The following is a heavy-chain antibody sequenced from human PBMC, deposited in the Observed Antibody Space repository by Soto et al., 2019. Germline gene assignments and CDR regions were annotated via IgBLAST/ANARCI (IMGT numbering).Heavy chain of an antibody. CDR1: GFTFSSYW. CDR2: INSDGSST. J-gene: IGHJ4*02. Sequence: GGSLRLSCAASGFTFSSYWMHWVRQAPGKGLVWVSRINSDGSSTSYADSVKGRFTISRDNAKNTLYLQMNSLRAEDTAVYYCARFVSYDILTGYYGDYWGQGTLVTVS. D-gene: IGHD3-9*01. CDR3: ARFVSYDILTGYYGDY. V-gene: IGHV3-74*01.